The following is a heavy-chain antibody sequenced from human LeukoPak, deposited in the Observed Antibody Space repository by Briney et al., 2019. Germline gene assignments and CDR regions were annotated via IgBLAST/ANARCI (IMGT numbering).Heavy chain of an antibody. CDR2: IYYSGST. CDR1: GGSISSYY. CDR3: ARGGAAALHY. V-gene: IGHV4-59*01. D-gene: IGHD6-13*01. J-gene: IGHJ4*02. Sequence: PSETLSLTSTVSGGSISSYYWSWIRQPPGKGLEWIGYIYYSGSTNYNPSLKSRVTISVDTSKNQFSLKLSSVTAADTAVYYCARGGAAALHYWGQGTLVTVSS.